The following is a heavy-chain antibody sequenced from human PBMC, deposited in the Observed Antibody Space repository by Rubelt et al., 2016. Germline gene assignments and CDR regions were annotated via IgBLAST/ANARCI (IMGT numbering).Heavy chain of an antibody. CDR1: GYSFTTYS. Sequence: QVQLVQSGAEVKKPGASVKVSCKAAGYSFTTYSIHWVRQAPGQRLEWMGWINAGNGNTKYSQKFPGRVTITRDTSASTAYMELSSLRSEDTAIYYCANGYSSGWYVAYWGQGTLVTVSS. V-gene: IGHV1-3*01. CDR2: INAGNGNT. J-gene: IGHJ4*02. CDR3: ANGYSSGWYVAY. D-gene: IGHD6-19*01.